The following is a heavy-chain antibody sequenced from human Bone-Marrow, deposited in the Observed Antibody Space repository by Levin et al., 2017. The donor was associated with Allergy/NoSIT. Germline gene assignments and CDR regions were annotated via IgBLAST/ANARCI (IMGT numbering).Heavy chain of an antibody. J-gene: IGHJ6*02. V-gene: IGHV3-13*01. CDR3: ARDLSRNGMDV. Sequence: GGSLRLSCAASGFIVSTYDIHWVRQVAGKGLEWVAEIGTGSDSHYSDSVKGRFTISRENSKNSVYLQINSLTGGETAVYFCARDLSRNGMDVWGQGTTVTVSS. CDR2: IGTGSDS. CDR1: GFIVSTYD.